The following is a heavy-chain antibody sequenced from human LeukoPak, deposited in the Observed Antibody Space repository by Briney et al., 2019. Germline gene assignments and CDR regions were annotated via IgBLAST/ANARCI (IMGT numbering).Heavy chain of an antibody. CDR3: ARDQEAFDH. J-gene: IGHJ4*02. CDR2: IYPRDGST. V-gene: IGHV1-46*01. CDR1: GYSFTSNY. Sequence: VASVKVSCKASGYSFTSNYIHWVRQAPGQGLEWMGMIYPRDGSTSYAQKFQGRVTVTRDTSTSTVHMELSGLRSEDTAVYYCARDQEAFDHWGQGTLVTVSS.